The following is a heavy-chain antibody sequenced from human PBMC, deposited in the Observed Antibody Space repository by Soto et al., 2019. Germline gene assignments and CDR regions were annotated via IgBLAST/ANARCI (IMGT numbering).Heavy chain of an antibody. Sequence: VASVKVSCKXSGYTFTGYYMHWVRQAPGQGLEWMGWINPNSGGTNYAQKFQGRVTMTRDTSISTAYMELSRLRSDDTAVYYCARGLTMIVVVPAYWGQGTLVTVSS. CDR1: GYTFTGYY. CDR2: INPNSGGT. V-gene: IGHV1-2*02. CDR3: ARGLTMIVVVPAY. J-gene: IGHJ4*02. D-gene: IGHD3-22*01.